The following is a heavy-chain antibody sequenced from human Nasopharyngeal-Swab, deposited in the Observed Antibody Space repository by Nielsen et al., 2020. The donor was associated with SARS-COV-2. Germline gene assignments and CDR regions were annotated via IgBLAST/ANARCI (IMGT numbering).Heavy chain of an antibody. CDR2: IKQDGSEK. J-gene: IGHJ6*02. Sequence: GESLKISCAASGFTFSSYWMSWVRQAPGKGLEWVANIKQDGSEKYYVDSVKGRFTISRDNARNSLYLQMNSLRAEDTAVYYCARVPALIPYYYYGMDVWGQGTTVTVSS. V-gene: IGHV3-7*01. CDR3: ARVPALIPYYYYGMDV. CDR1: GFTFSSYW. D-gene: IGHD2-21*01.